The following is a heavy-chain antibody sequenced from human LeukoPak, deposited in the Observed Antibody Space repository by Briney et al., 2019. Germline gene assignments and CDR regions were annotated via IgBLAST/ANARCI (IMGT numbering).Heavy chain of an antibody. J-gene: IGHJ4*02. V-gene: IGHV4-59*04. CDR3: ARHRFRWYGDC. CDR1: GGSISSYY. D-gene: IGHD3-10*01. Sequence: SETLSLTCTVSGGSISSYYWSWIRQPPGKGLEWIGYIYYSGSTYYNPSLKSRVTISVDTSKNQFSLKLSSVTAADTAVYYCARHRFRWYGDCWGQGTLVTVSS. CDR2: IYYSGST.